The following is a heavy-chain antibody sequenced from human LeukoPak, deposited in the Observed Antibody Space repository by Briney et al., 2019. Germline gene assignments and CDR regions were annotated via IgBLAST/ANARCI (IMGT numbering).Heavy chain of an antibody. V-gene: IGHV1-69*04. CDR3: ASLGMVRGVIAY. J-gene: IGHJ4*02. CDR2: IIPILGIA. D-gene: IGHD3-10*01. Sequence: SVKVSCKASGGTFSSYAISWVRQAPGQGLEWMGRIIPILGIANYAQKFQGRVTITADKSTSTAYMELSSLRSEDTAVYYCASLGMVRGVIAYWGLGTLVTVSS. CDR1: GGTFSSYA.